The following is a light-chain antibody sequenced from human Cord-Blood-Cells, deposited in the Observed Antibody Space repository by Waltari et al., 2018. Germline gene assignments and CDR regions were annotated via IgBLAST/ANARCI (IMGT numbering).Light chain of an antibody. J-gene: IGLJ2*01. V-gene: IGLV3-19*01. CDR2: GKN. CDR1: SLRSDH. Sequence: SSELPQDPVVSVALGQTVRITCQADSLRSDHASWYQQTPGQASVLVIYGKNNRPSGFPDRFSGSSSGKTASLTITGAQAEDEAGYYCNSRDSSGNHLVFDGGTKLTVL. CDR3: NSRDSSGNHLV.